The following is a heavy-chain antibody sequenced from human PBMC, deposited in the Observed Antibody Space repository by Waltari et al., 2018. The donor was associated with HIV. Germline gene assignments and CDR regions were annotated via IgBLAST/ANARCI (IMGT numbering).Heavy chain of an antibody. Sequence: QLQLQESGPGLVKPSETLSLTCTVSGGSISSSSYYWGWIRQPPGKWLEWIGSIYYSGGTYYNPSLKSRVTISVDTSKNQFSLKLSSVTAADTAVYYCAREWASGSWAPGPFDYWGQGTLVTVSS. V-gene: IGHV4-39*07. J-gene: IGHJ4*02. CDR2: IYYSGGT. CDR3: AREWASGSWAPGPFDY. D-gene: IGHD5-12*01. CDR1: GGSISSSSYY.